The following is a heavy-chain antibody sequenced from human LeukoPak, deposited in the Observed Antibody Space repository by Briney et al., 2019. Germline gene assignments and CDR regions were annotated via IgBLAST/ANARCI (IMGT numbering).Heavy chain of an antibody. CDR3: ARHGGSSPPYYFDY. CDR1: GGSISSYY. J-gene: IGHJ4*02. Sequence: PSETLSLTCTVSGGSISSYYWSWIRQPPGKGLEWIGYIYYSGSTNYNPSLKSRVTISVDTSKNQFSLKLSSVTAADTAVYYCARHGGSSPPYYFDYWGQGTLVTVSS. D-gene: IGHD2-15*01. V-gene: IGHV4-59*08. CDR2: IYYSGST.